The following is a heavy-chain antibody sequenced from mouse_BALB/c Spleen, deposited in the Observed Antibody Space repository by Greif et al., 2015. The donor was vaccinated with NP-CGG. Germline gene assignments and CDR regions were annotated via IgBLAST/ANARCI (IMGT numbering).Heavy chain of an antibody. J-gene: IGHJ4*01. CDR3: ARAYYAMDY. CDR2: ISSGGSYT. Sequence: EVMLVESGGGLVKPGGSLKLSCAASGFTFSSYAMSWVRQTPEKGLEWVATISSGGSYTYYPDSVKGRFTISRDNAKNPLYLQMSSLRSEDTAMYYCARAYYAMDYWGQGTSVTVSS. V-gene: IGHV5-9-1*01. CDR1: GFTFSSYA.